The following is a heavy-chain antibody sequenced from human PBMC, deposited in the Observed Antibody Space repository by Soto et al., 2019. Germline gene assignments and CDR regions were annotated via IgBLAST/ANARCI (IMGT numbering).Heavy chain of an antibody. J-gene: IGHJ4*02. CDR2: ISSSSSYI. D-gene: IGHD1-1*01. V-gene: IGHV3-21*01. Sequence: EVQLVESGGGLVKPGGSLRLSCAASGFTLSSYSMNWVRQAPGKGLEWVSSISSSSSYIYYADSAKGRFTISRDNAKNSLYLQMNSLRAEDTAVYYCRVQVKGYWGQGTLVTVSS. CDR1: GFTLSSYS. CDR3: RVQVKGY.